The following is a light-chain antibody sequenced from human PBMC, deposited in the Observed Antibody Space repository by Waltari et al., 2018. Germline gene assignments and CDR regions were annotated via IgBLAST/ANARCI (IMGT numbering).Light chain of an antibody. Sequence: QAALAQPPSMSGSPGQSVTISCTGTSSDIGGYTRLSWYQQHPGKAPKLMIYEVSQRPSGVSDRFSGSRSGNTASLTISGLQSEDEADYHCSAYAAHNTLIFGGGTRLTVL. CDR1: SSDIGGYTR. CDR3: SAYAAHNTLI. V-gene: IGLV2-8*01. CDR2: EVS. J-gene: IGLJ2*01.